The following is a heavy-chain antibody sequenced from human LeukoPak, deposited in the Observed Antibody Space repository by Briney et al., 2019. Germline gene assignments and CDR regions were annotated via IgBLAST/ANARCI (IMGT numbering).Heavy chain of an antibody. CDR2: ISWNSGSI. CDR3: AKDKIPTYSSSFANWFDP. D-gene: IGHD6-6*01. CDR1: GLTFDDYA. Sequence: GRSLRLSCAASGLTFDDYAMHWVRQAPGKGLEWVSGISWNSGSIGYADSVKGRFTISRDNAKNSLYLQMNSLRAEDTALYYCAKDKIPTYSSSFANWFDPWGQGTLVTVSS. J-gene: IGHJ5*02. V-gene: IGHV3-9*01.